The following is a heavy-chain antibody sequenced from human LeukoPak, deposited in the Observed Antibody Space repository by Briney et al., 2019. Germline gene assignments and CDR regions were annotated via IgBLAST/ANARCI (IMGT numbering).Heavy chain of an antibody. J-gene: IGHJ4*02. CDR1: RYTFIGYY. D-gene: IGHD1-26*01. Sequence: ASVKVSCKASRYTFIGYYMHWVRQAPGQGLEWMGWMNPNSGNTGYAQKFQGRVTMTRNTSISTAYMELSSLRSEGTAVYYCARGLVVGATPMGYWGQGTLVTVSS. CDR3: ARGLVVGATPMGY. V-gene: IGHV1-8*02. CDR2: MNPNSGNT.